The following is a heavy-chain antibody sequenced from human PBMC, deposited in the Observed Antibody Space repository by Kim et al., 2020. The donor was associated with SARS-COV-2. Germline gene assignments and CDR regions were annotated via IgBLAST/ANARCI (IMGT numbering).Heavy chain of an antibody. CDR3: ARDGSTRVPHTDRPYYGMDV. J-gene: IGHJ6*02. D-gene: IGHD3-10*01. CDR2: ISAYNGNT. V-gene: IGHV1-18*01. Sequence: ASVKVSCKASGYTFTSYGISWVRQAPGQGLEWMGWISAYNGNTNYAQKLQGRVTMTTDTSTSTAYMELRSLRSDDTAVYYCARDGSTRVPHTDRPYYGMDVWGQGTTVTVSS. CDR1: GYTFTSYG.